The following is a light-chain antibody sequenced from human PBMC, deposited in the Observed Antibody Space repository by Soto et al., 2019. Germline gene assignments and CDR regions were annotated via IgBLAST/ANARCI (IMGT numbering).Light chain of an antibody. CDR1: QSVDSGY. CDR3: QQYGRSPRT. CDR2: GAS. Sequence: ESMLTQSPGALSLSQGERATLSCRASQSVDSGYLAWYQQKPGQAPRLLIYGASSRATGIPDRFSGSGSGTDFTLTISRLEPEDFAVYYCQQYGRSPRTFGQGAKVDIK. J-gene: IGKJ1*01. V-gene: IGKV3-20*01.